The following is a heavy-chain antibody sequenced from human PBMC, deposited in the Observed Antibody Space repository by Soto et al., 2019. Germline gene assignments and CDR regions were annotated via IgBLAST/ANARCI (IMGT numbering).Heavy chain of an antibody. CDR3: TTDIKDYYGSGSYLHFDY. Sequence: GESLKISCAASGFTFSNAWMSWVRQAPGKGLEWVGRIKSKTDGGTTDYAAPVKGRFTISRDDSKNTLYLQMNSLKTEDTAVYYCTTDIKDYYGSGSYLHFDYWGQGTLVTVSS. CDR1: GFTFSNAW. V-gene: IGHV3-15*01. D-gene: IGHD3-10*01. J-gene: IGHJ4*02. CDR2: IKSKTDGGTT.